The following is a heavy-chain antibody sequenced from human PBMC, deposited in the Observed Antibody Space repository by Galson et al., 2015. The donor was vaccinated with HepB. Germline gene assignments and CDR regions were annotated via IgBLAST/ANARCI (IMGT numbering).Heavy chain of an antibody. V-gene: IGHV3-74*01. D-gene: IGHD3-10*01. Sequence: SLRLSCAASGFTFSGYWMHWVRQAPGKGLVWVSRINSDGSSTTYADSVKGRFTISRDNAKNTLYLQMSSLRAEDTAVYYCVRAAVLLWFGELFQGRGVNDAFDIWGQGTMVTVSS. CDR3: VRAAVLLWFGELFQGRGVNDAFDI. CDR2: INSDGSST. CDR1: GFTFSGYW. J-gene: IGHJ3*02.